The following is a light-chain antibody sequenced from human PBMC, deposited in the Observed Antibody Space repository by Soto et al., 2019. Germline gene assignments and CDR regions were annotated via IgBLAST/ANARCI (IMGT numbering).Light chain of an antibody. J-gene: IGKJ1*01. Sequence: EIALTQSPGPLSLSPGERATPSCRASQSVSSSYLAWYQQKPGQAPRLLIYGASSRATGIPDRFSGSGSGTDFTLTISRLEPEDFAVYYCQQYGSSRTFGQGTKVDIK. CDR2: GAS. CDR1: QSVSSSY. V-gene: IGKV3-20*01. CDR3: QQYGSSRT.